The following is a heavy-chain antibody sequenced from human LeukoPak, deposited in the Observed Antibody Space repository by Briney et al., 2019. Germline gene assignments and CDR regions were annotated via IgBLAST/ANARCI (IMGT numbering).Heavy chain of an antibody. CDR3: AREILAPGKTHDY. CDR1: GFTFSNYW. Sequence: GGSLRLSCAASGFTFSNYWMHWVRQVPGEGLVWVSRINDDGRATFYADSVKGRFTISRDNAKNTLFLQINSLRAEDTAVYYCAREILAPGKTHDYWGQGTLVTVSS. V-gene: IGHV3-74*01. CDR2: INDDGRAT. J-gene: IGHJ4*02.